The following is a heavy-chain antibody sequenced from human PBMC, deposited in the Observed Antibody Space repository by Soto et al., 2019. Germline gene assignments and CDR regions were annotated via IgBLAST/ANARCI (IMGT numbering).Heavy chain of an antibody. Sequence: QVQLVQSGAEVKKPGASVKVSCKASGYTFTSYAMRWVRQAPGQRLEWMGWINAGNGNTKYSQKFQGRVTITSDTPRRTAYLELSSLRSEDTAVYYCARGTVGDGYVLDYWGQGTLVTVSS. CDR2: INAGNGNT. CDR1: GYTFTSYA. J-gene: IGHJ4*02. D-gene: IGHD3-16*01. CDR3: ARGTVGDGYVLDY. V-gene: IGHV1-3*01.